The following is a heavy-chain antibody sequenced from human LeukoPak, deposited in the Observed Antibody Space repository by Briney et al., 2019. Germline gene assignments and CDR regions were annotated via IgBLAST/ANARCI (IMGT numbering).Heavy chain of an antibody. D-gene: IGHD5-18*01. CDR1: GFTFSNYG. Sequence: GGSLRLYCAAAGFTFSNYGMHWACQAPGRGLEWVVFISYDGSNKYYADSVKGRFTISRDNSKNTLYLQMNSLRAEDTAVYYCAKDIRGYSYGYIDYWGQGTLVTVSS. J-gene: IGHJ4*02. CDR2: ISYDGSNK. CDR3: AKDIRGYSYGYIDY. V-gene: IGHV3-30*18.